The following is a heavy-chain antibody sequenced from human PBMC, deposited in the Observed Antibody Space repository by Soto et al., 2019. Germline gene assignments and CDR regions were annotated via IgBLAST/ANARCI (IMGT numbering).Heavy chain of an antibody. CDR2: IFPADSEI. CDR3: ARPLYPGYCTDGVCYSYDY. CDR1: GYTFTAYW. D-gene: IGHD2-8*01. V-gene: IGHV5-51*01. J-gene: IGHJ4*02. Sequence: PGESLKISCQSFGYTFTAYWIAWVRQMPGKGLEWMGIIFPADSEIRYSPSFRGHVTISADKSISTAYLQWSCLEASDTAMYYCARPLYPGYCTDGVCYSYDYWGQGTPVTVSS.